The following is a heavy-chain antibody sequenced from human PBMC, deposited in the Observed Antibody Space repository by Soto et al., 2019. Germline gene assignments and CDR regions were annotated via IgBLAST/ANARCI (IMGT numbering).Heavy chain of an antibody. Sequence: PSETRSRTCALYGGSFDGDYWSWSRQSPGKGLEWIGEIHHSGRTKYNPSLKSRVSLSVDTSTNHFSLNMTSMTAADRGVYYCARGVDSWSGYLFWGQGTPVTVSS. J-gene: IGHJ4*02. CDR3: ARGVDSWSGYLF. D-gene: IGHD3-3*01. V-gene: IGHV4-34*01. CDR2: IHHSGRT. CDR1: GGSFDGDY.